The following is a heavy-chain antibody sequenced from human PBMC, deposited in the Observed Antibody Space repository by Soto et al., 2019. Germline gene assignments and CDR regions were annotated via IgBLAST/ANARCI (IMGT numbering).Heavy chain of an antibody. D-gene: IGHD5-12*01. CDR1: GDTFSGYS. J-gene: IGHJ4*02. CDR3: ARDLGSGYDPGDY. Sequence: QVQLVQSGAEVKKPGSSVKVSCKASGDTFSGYSISLVRQAPGQGLEWMGGIIPLFGTTNYAQRFQGRVTITADKSTSTAYMELSSLKSEDTAIYYCARDLGSGYDPGDYWGQGTLVTVSS. CDR2: IIPLFGTT. V-gene: IGHV1-69*14.